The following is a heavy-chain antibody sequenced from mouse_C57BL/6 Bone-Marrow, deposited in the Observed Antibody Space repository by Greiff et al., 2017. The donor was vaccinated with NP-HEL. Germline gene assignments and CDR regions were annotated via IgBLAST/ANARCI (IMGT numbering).Heavy chain of an antibody. CDR2: IYPGSGST. Sequence: PGQGLEWIGYIYPGSGSTNYNEKFKSKATLTVDTSSSTAYMQLSSLTSEDSAVYYCARWPNFDYWGQGTTLTVSS. CDR3: ARWPNFDY. J-gene: IGHJ2*01. V-gene: IGHV1-55*01.